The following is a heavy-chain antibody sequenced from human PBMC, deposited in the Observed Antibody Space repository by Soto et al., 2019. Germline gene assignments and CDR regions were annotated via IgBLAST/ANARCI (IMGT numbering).Heavy chain of an antibody. CDR3: ARVPGRYNYGPFDY. CDR2: ISGGGDTT. J-gene: IGHJ4*02. D-gene: IGHD5-18*01. V-gene: IGHV3-23*01. Sequence: GSLRLSCAASGFTFSSYGISWIRLSPGKGLEWVSVISGGGDTTYYTPSVKGRFTISRDDFRNTLYLQMNSLRTEDTAVYYCARVPGRYNYGPFDYWGQGALVTVSS. CDR1: GFTFSSYG.